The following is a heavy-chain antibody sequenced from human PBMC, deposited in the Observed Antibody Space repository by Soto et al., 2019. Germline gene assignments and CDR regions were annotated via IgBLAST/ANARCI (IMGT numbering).Heavy chain of an antibody. CDR1: GGSFSGYY. CDR2: INHSGST. J-gene: IGHJ6*02. CDR3: ARGPGWLLSPLQTTYYYYGMDV. D-gene: IGHD3-9*01. V-gene: IGHV4-34*01. Sequence: PSETLSLTCAVYGGSFSGYYWSWIRQPPGKGLEWIGEINHSGSTNYNPSLKSRVTISVDTSKNQFSLKLSSVTAADTAVYYCARGPGWLLSPLQTTYYYYGMDVWGQGTTVTVSS.